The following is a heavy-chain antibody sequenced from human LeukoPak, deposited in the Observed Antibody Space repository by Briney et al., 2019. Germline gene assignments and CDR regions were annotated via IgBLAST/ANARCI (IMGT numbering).Heavy chain of an antibody. D-gene: IGHD6-19*01. Sequence: PGGSLRLSCVGSGFSFSSYWMSWVRQAPGKGLECVANINQDGSEKYDVDSAKGRFTISRDNAKNSLYLQMNSLRVEDTAMYYCARVGGGDGSGWSTTDYWGQGTLVTISS. V-gene: IGHV3-7*01. J-gene: IGHJ4*02. CDR3: ARVGGGDGSGWSTTDY. CDR1: GFSFSSYW. CDR2: INQDGSEK.